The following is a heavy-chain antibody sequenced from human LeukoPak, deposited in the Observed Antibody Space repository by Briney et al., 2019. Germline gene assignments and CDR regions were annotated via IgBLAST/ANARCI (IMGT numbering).Heavy chain of an antibody. J-gene: IGHJ4*02. CDR1: GGSISSYY. CDR3: ARAPCSGGSCYSGYDY. D-gene: IGHD2-15*01. Sequence: PSETLSLTCTVSGGSISSYYWSWIRQPPGKGLEWIGYIYYSGSTNYNPSLKSRVTISVDTSKNQFSLKLSSVTAADTAVYYCARAPCSGGSCYSGYDYWGQGTLVTVSS. CDR2: IYYSGST. V-gene: IGHV4-59*01.